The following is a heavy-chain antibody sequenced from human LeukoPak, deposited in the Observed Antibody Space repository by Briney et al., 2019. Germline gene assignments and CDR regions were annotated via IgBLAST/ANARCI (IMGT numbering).Heavy chain of an antibody. CDR1: GGTFSSYA. V-gene: IGHV1-69*13. D-gene: IGHD3-22*01. Sequence: SVKVPCKASGGTFSSYAISWVRQAPGQGLEWMGGIIPIFGTANYAQKFQGRVTITADESTSTAYMELSSLRSEDTAVYYCAIPYYYDSSGYYSPLYYYYYMDVWGKGTTVTVSS. CDR3: AIPYYYDSSGYYSPLYYYYYMDV. CDR2: IIPIFGTA. J-gene: IGHJ6*03.